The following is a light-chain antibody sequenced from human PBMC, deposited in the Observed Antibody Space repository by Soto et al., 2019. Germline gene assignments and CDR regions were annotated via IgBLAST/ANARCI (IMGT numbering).Light chain of an antibody. CDR3: VAWDTSLRAVI. J-gene: IGLJ2*01. Sequence: QSVLTQPPSVSAAPGQTVTISCSGGSSNIGRNYVSWYQQLPRTAPKLLISDNNRRPSGTPDRFSGSKSGTSATLGITGLQTGDEADYYYVAWDTSLRAVIFGGGTKVTVL. V-gene: IGLV1-51*01. CDR2: DNN. CDR1: SSNIGRNY.